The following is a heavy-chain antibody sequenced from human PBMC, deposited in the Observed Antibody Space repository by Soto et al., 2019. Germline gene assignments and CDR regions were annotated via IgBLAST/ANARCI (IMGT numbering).Heavy chain of an antibody. CDR2: ISYSGST. Sequence: QVQLQESGPRLVKPSQTLSLTCTVSGGSIITGRYYWSWIRQPPGKGLEWIGYISYSGSTYYNPSLKSRVTISIDTSKSQFSLKLTSVTAADTADYYCASNFGESSWAYFDYWGQGTLVTVSS. CDR1: GGSIITGRYY. D-gene: IGHD3-10*01. V-gene: IGHV4-30-4*01. J-gene: IGHJ4*02. CDR3: ASNFGESSWAYFDY.